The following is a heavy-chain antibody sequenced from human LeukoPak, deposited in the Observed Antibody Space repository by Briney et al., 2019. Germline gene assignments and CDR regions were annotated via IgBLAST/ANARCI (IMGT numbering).Heavy chain of an antibody. V-gene: IGHV4-59*08. J-gene: IGHJ3*02. CDR3: ASPSGAVAGSYAFDI. CDR1: GGSISSYY. D-gene: IGHD6-19*01. CDR2: IYYSGST. Sequence: SETLSLTCTVSGGSISSYYWSWIRQPPGKGLEWIGYIYYSGSTNYNPSLKSRVTISVDTSKNQFSLKLSSVTAADTAVHYCASPSGAVAGSYAFDIWGQGTMVTVSS.